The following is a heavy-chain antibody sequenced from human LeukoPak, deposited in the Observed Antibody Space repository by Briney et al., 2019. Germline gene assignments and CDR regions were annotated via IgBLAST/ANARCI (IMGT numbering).Heavy chain of an antibody. D-gene: IGHD1-1*01. J-gene: IGHJ3*01. Sequence: GGSPRLSCAASGFTFSSYTMHWVRQIPGERPEWVSSISGDTTYIYYADSLKGRFTISRDNTNTSLFLQMNSLRAEDTATYFCARRGTDASFSFFDVWGQGTMVTVSS. CDR3: ARRGTDASFSFFDV. CDR2: ISGDTTYI. V-gene: IGHV3-21*01. CDR1: GFTFSSYT.